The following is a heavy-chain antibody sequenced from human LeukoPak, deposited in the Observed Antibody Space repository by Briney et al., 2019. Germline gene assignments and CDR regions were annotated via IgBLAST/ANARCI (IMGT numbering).Heavy chain of an antibody. CDR3: AREPSGSGGYDY. Sequence: ASVKVSCMASGFTFSGYYMHWVRPALGQGLERMAWISPNSGGTNYVQQFQGRVTVTRDTSISTDYMEISGLTSDDTALYYCAREPSGSGGYDYWGQGTLVTVSS. CDR2: ISPNSGGT. J-gene: IGHJ4*02. D-gene: IGHD3-10*01. V-gene: IGHV1-2*02. CDR1: GFTFSGYY.